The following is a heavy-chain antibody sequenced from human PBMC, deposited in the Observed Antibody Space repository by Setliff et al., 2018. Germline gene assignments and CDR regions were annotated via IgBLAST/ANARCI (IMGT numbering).Heavy chain of an antibody. CDR3: ASDLAYCGGDCYYDY. D-gene: IGHD2-21*02. CDR2: INIDGSST. Sequence: GGSLRLSCAASGFTFSSYAMHWVRQAPGKGLVWVSRINIDGSSTTYTDSVKGRFTISRDNAKNTLYLQMNSLGAEDTAVYYCASDLAYCGGDCYYDYWGQGTLVTVSS. J-gene: IGHJ4*02. V-gene: IGHV3-74*01. CDR1: GFTFSSYA.